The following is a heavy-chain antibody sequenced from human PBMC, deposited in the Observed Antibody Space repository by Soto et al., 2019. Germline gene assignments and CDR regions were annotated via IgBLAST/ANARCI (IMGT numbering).Heavy chain of an antibody. Sequence: ASVKVSCKASGYTFTSYDINWVRQATGQGLEWMGWMNPNSGNTGYAQKFQGRVTMTRNTSISTAYMELSSLRSEDTAVYYCARVPYCSSTSCYLYYYYYYMDVWGKGTTVTVSS. CDR2: MNPNSGNT. CDR1: GYTFTSYD. J-gene: IGHJ6*03. V-gene: IGHV1-8*01. D-gene: IGHD2-2*01. CDR3: ARVPYCSSTSCYLYYYYYYMDV.